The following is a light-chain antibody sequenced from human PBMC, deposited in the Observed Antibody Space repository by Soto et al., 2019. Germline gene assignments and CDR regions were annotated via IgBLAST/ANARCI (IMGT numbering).Light chain of an antibody. CDR2: KAS. CDR3: QQYTSYWT. Sequence: DIQMTQSPSTLSASVGDRVTITCRASQSISSWLAWYQQKPGKAPKLLIYKASSLESGVPSRFSGRGSGTAINVTIRSVQADDFATYCCQQYTSYWTFGTGTKGDIK. CDR1: QSISSW. J-gene: IGKJ1*01. V-gene: IGKV1-5*03.